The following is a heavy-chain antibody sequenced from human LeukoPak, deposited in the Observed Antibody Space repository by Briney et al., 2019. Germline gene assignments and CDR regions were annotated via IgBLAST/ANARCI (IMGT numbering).Heavy chain of an antibody. D-gene: IGHD3-22*01. J-gene: IGHJ5*02. CDR1: GYSFTSYW. CDR3: ARRRGYQTYNWFDP. CDR2: IYPGDSYT. V-gene: IGHV5-51*01. Sequence: ESLKISCKGSGYSFTSYWIGWVRPMPGKGLEWMGLIYPGDSYTRYSPSFQGQVTISADKSISTAYLQWSSLKASDTAMYYCARRRGYQTYNWFDPWGQGTLVTVSS.